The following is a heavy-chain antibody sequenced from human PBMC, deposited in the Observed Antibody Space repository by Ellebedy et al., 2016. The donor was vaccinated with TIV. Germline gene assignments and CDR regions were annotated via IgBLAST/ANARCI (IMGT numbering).Heavy chain of an antibody. V-gene: IGHV1-8*02. CDR3: ARGRGILPTPPYYYYYGMDV. Sequence: AASVKVSCKASGYTFSSYDVTWVRQATGQGLEWMGWMNPNSGNTGYAQKFQGRVSMTRNNSMSTAYMELSSLTSEDTAVYYCARGRGILPTPPYYYYYGMDVWGQGTTVIVSS. CDR1: GYTFSSYD. J-gene: IGHJ6*02. CDR2: MNPNSGNT. D-gene: IGHD1-14*01.